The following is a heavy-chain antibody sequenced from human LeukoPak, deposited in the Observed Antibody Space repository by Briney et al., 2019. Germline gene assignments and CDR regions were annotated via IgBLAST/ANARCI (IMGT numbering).Heavy chain of an antibody. V-gene: IGHV4-34*01. CDR3: ARRSDCSSTSCYARFDY. CDR1: GGSFSGYY. CDR2: INHSGST. Sequence: TSETLSLTCAVYGGSFSGYYWSWIRQPPGKGLEWIGEINHSGSTNYNPSLKSRVTISVDTSKNQFSLKLSSVTAADTAVYYCARRSDCSSTSCYARFDYWGQGTLVTVSS. J-gene: IGHJ4*02. D-gene: IGHD2-2*01.